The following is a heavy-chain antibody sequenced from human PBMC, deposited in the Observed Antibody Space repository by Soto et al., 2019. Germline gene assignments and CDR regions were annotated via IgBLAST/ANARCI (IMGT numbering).Heavy chain of an antibody. J-gene: IGHJ6*02. CDR1: GYTFTSYD. Sequence: ASVKVSCKASGYTFTSYDINWVRQATGQGLEWMGWMNPNSGNTGYAQKFQGRVTMTRNTSISTAYMELSSLRSEDTAVYYCARAGSYYGYYYYGMDVWGQGTTVTAP. D-gene: IGHD1-26*01. CDR2: MNPNSGNT. V-gene: IGHV1-8*01. CDR3: ARAGSYYGYYYYGMDV.